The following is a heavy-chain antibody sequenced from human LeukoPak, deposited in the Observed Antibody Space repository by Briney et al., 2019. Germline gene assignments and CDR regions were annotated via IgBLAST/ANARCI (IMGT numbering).Heavy chain of an antibody. CDR3: AGNTFDYNSGGFSG. CDR2: ISIRSSTI. D-gene: IGHD3-10*01. V-gene: IGHV3-48*03. Sequence: PGGSLRLSCAASGFTFSSYEMNWVRQAPGKGLEWISYISIRSSTIYYADSVKGRFTISRDNAKNSLYLQMNSLRAEDTAVYYCAGNTFDYNSGGFSGWGQGTLVTVSS. J-gene: IGHJ4*02. CDR1: GFTFSSYE.